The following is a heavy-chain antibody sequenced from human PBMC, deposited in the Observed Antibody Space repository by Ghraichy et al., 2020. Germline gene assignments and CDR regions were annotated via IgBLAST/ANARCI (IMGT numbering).Heavy chain of an antibody. CDR1: GFTFSSYE. V-gene: IGHV3-48*03. D-gene: IGHD3-10*01. CDR3: ATLGGYNWFDP. CDR2: ISSSGSTI. J-gene: IGHJ5*02. Sequence: GGSLRLSCAASGFTFSSYEMNWVRQAPGKGLEWVSYISSSGSTIYYADSVKGRFTISRDNAKNSLYLQMNSLRAEDTAVYYCATLGGYNWFDPWGQGTLVTVSS.